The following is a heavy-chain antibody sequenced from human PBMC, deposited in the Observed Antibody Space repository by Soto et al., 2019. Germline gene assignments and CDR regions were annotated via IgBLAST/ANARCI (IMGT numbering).Heavy chain of an antibody. J-gene: IGHJ4*02. CDR2: ISGSGGST. CDR3: AKDTSRDYYDSSGSHFDY. V-gene: IGHV3-23*01. CDR1: GFTFSSYA. Sequence: AGGSLRLSCAASGFTFSSYAMSWVRQAPGKGLEWVSAISGSGGSTYYADSVKGRFTISRDNSKNTLYLQMNSLRAEDTAVYYCAKDTSRDYYDSSGSHFDYWGQGTLVTVSS. D-gene: IGHD3-22*01.